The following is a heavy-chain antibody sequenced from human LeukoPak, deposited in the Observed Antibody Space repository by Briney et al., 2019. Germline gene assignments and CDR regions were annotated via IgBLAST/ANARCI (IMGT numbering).Heavy chain of an antibody. J-gene: IGHJ3*01. Sequence: SETLSLTCTVSGGSFTTHYWSWIRQPPGKGLGWIGYISYIGSTNYNPSLKGRVTISIDTSKNEVSLMLTSVTAADTAVYYCASDSISMNAFDAWGQGTMVTVSS. CDR2: ISYIGST. CDR3: ASDSISMNAFDA. D-gene: IGHD3-22*01. CDR1: GGSFTTHY. V-gene: IGHV4-59*11.